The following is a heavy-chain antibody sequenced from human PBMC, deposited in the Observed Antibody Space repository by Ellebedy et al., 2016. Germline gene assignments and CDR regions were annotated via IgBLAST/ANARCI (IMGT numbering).Heavy chain of an antibody. Sequence: GESLKISCAASGFTFSDYHMDWVRQAPGKGLEWVGRIRQKSRGYSTEYAASVKGRFTISREGSKNSLYLQMDSLKTEDTAVYYCGASAIGNIFDYWGQGALVAVSS. CDR2: IRQKSRGYST. V-gene: IGHV3-72*01. CDR3: GASAIGNIFDY. J-gene: IGHJ4*02. D-gene: IGHD1-26*01. CDR1: GFTFSDYH.